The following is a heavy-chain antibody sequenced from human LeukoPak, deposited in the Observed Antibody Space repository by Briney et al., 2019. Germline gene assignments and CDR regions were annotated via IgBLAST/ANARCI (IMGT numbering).Heavy chain of an antibody. CDR3: ARLAKSGSYYFDY. V-gene: IGHV1-2*02. Sequence: ASVKVSCKASGYTFTGYYMHWVRQAPGQGLEWMGWINPNSGGTNYAQKFQGRVTMTRDTSISTAYMELSSLRSEDTAAYYCARLAKSGSYYFDYWGQGTLVTVSS. CDR2: INPNSGGT. CDR1: GYTFTGYY. J-gene: IGHJ4*02. D-gene: IGHD1-26*01.